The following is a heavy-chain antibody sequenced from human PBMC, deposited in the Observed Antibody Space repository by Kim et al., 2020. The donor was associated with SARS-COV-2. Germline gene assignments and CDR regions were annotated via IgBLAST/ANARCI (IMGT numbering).Heavy chain of an antibody. V-gene: IGHV1-2*02. D-gene: IGHD6-19*01. CDR1: GYRFTDYF. Sequence: ASVKVSCKASGYRFTDYFIHWVRQAPGQGLEWMGWINPNSDATHFAQKFQGIITMTRDTSLSTAYMELNRLTPDDTAVYYCARAPAVSGKIRFFDYWGQGTLVTVSS. CDR3: ARAPAVSGKIRFFDY. CDR2: INPNSDAT. J-gene: IGHJ4*02.